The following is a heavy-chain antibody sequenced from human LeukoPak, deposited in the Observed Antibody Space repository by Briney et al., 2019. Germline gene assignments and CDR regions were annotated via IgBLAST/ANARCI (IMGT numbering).Heavy chain of an antibody. CDR3: ARSPGYYYDSSAED. CDR2: ISSSSSTI. Sequence: GGSLRLSCAASGFTFSDYYMSWIRQAPGKGLEWVSYISSSSSTIYYADSVKGRFTISRDNAKNSLYLQMNSLRAEDTAVYYCARSPGYYYDSSAEDWGQGTLVTVSS. D-gene: IGHD3-22*01. CDR1: GFTFSDYY. J-gene: IGHJ4*02. V-gene: IGHV3-11*04.